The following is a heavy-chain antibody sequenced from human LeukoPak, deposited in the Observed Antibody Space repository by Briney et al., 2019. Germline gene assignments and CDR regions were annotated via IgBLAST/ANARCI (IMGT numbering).Heavy chain of an antibody. CDR2: ISYDGSNE. J-gene: IGHJ4*02. Sequence: GGSLRLSCAASGFTFGSYGMHWVRQAPGKGLEWVAAISYDGSNEYYLDSVKGRFTISRDNSKNTLYLQMNSLRAEDTAVYYCAEDGAPFTMIGHFDYWGQGTLVTVSS. CDR1: GFTFGSYG. V-gene: IGHV3-30*18. CDR3: AEDGAPFTMIGHFDY. D-gene: IGHD3-22*01.